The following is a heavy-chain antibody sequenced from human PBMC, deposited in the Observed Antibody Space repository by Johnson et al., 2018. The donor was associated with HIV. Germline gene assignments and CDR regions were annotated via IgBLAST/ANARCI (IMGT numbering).Heavy chain of an antibody. V-gene: IGHV3-9*01. Sequence: VQLVESGGGLVQPGRSLRLSCAASGFTFDDYAMHWVRQAPGKGLEWVSGINWNGGSTGYADSVKGRFTISRDNAKNSLYLQMNSLRAEDTAVYYCGYHRFFDIWGQGTMVTVSS. CDR2: INWNGGST. CDR3: GYHRFFDI. J-gene: IGHJ3*02. D-gene: IGHD3-16*02. CDR1: GFTFDDYA.